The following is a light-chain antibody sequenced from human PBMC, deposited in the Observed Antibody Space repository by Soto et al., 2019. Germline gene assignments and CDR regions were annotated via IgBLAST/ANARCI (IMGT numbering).Light chain of an antibody. CDR1: SSDVGGYNY. CDR3: SSYGGSNNLV. J-gene: IGLJ2*01. V-gene: IGLV2-8*01. CDR2: EVN. Sequence: QSALTQPPSASGSPGQSVTISCTGTSSDVGGYNYVSWYQQHPGKAPKLMIYEVNKRPSGVPDRFSGSKSGNTASLTVSGLQAGDEADYYCSSYGGSNNLVFGGGTKVTVL.